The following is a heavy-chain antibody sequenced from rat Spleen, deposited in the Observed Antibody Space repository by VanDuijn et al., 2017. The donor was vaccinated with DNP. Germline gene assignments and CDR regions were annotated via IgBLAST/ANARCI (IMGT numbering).Heavy chain of an antibody. Sequence: EVKLVESGGGLVQPGRSLKLSCAASGFTFINYGMAWVRQAPTKGLEWVASISTSGGNSYYRDSVKGRFTISRDNAKNTQYLQMDSLRSEDTATYYCARGAVATYYWYFDFWGPGTMVTVSS. CDR3: ARGAVATYYWYFDF. CDR2: ISTSGGNS. D-gene: IGHD1-3*01. V-gene: IGHV5S13*01. J-gene: IGHJ1*01. CDR1: GFTFINYG.